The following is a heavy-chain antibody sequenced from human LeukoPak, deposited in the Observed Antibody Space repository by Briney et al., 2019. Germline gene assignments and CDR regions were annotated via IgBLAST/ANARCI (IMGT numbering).Heavy chain of an antibody. CDR1: GYTFTGYY. CDR2: INPNSGGT. Sequence: ASMKVSCKTSGYTFTGYYIHWVRQAPGQGLEWMGWINPNSGGTNYAQKFQGRVIMTRDTSISTAYMELSRLGSDDTAVYYCARGGSTDSIHSCGGNCYFLDYWGQGTLVTVSS. CDR3: ARGGSTDSIHSCGGNCYFLDY. D-gene: IGHD2-21*02. J-gene: IGHJ4*02. V-gene: IGHV1-2*02.